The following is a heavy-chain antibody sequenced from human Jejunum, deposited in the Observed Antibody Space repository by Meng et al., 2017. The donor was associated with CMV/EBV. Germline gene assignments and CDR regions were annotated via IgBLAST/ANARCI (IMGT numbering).Heavy chain of an antibody. Sequence: QVQLQEAGPGLVKPSETLYLICTVSGGSINNYYWNWIRQSAVKGLEWIGRIYTSGSTNYNPSLQSRVTMSVDTSKNQFSLKLTSVTAADTAVYYCARGYSSDWYDYWGQGALVTVSS. V-gene: IGHV4-4*07. D-gene: IGHD6-19*01. J-gene: IGHJ4*02. CDR3: ARGYSSDWYDY. CDR2: IYTSGST. CDR1: GGSINNYY.